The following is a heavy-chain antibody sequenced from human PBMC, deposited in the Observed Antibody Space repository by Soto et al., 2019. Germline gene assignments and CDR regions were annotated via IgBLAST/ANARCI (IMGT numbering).Heavy chain of an antibody. D-gene: IGHD6-19*01. V-gene: IGHV3-23*01. CDR1: GFTFSSYA. J-gene: IGHJ3*02. CDR3: AKTANGWFSAFDI. Sequence: GGSLRLSCAASGFTFSSYAMSWVRQAPGKGLEWVSAISGSGGTTYYAGSVKGRFTFSRDSSKNTLYLQMSSLRAEDTAVYYCAKTANGWFSAFDIWGQGTMVTVSS. CDR2: ISGSGGTT.